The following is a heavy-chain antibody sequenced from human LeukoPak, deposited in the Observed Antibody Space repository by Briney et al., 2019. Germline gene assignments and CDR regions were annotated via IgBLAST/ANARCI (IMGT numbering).Heavy chain of an antibody. CDR3: ARDLGSSSWYLDYYYYMDV. CDR1: GYTFTGYY. D-gene: IGHD6-13*01. V-gene: IGHV1-2*02. CDR2: INPNSGGT. Sequence: ASVKVSCKASGYTFTGYYMHWVRQAPGQGLEWMGWINPNSGGTNYAQKFQGRVTMTRDTSISTAYTELSRLRSDDTAVYYCARDLGSSSWYLDYYYYMDVWGKGTTVTISS. J-gene: IGHJ6*03.